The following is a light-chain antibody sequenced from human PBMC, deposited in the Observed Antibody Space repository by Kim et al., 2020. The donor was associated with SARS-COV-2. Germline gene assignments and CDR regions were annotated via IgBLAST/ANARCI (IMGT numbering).Light chain of an antibody. CDR1: QSDSTS. CDR2: GVS. J-gene: IGKJ2*01. CDR3: QHYGGSSYN. V-gene: IGKV3-20*01. Sequence: SLSPGERATLSCRASQSDSTSLAWYQHKPGQAPRVLIYGVSARGSGIPDRFSGSGSGTDFSLTISRLEPEDFAVYYCQHYGGSSYNFGQGTKLEI.